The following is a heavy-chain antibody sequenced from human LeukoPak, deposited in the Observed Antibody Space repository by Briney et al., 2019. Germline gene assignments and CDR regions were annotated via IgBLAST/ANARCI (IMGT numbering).Heavy chain of an antibody. CDR1: GHTFTGYY. CDR3: ARARGSSGWYGVYY. CDR2: INPNSGGT. Sequence: ASVKVSCKASGHTFTGYYMHWVRQAPGQGLGWMGWINPNSGGTNYAQKFQGRVTMTRDTSISTAYMELSRLRSDDTAVYYCARARGSSGWYGVYYWGQGTLVTVSS. V-gene: IGHV1-2*02. J-gene: IGHJ4*02. D-gene: IGHD6-19*01.